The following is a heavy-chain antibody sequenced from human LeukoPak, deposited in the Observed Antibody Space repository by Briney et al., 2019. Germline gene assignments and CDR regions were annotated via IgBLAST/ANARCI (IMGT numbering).Heavy chain of an antibody. CDR1: GFTFSSYW. J-gene: IGHJ4*02. CDR3: ARDGSTFGELSYYFDY. Sequence: GGSLRLSCAASGFTFSSYWMSWVRQAPGKGLEWVANIKQDGSEKYYVDSVKGRFTISRDNAKNSLYLQMNSLRAEDTAVYYCARDGSTFGELSYYFDYWGQGTLVTVSS. V-gene: IGHV3-7*01. CDR2: IKQDGSEK. D-gene: IGHD3-10*01.